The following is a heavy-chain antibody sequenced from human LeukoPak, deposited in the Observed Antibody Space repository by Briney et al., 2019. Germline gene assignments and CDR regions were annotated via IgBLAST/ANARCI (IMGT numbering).Heavy chain of an antibody. V-gene: IGHV3-7*03. J-gene: IGHJ5*02. CDR1: GFSFSTYW. D-gene: IGHD3-10*01. CDR3: ARKGSYGSVFDP. CDR2: IMRDGSEK. Sequence: GGSLRLSCAASGFSFSTYWMNWVRQPPGKGLEWVANIMRDGSEKYYVDSVKGRFTISRDNAKNSLYLQMNSLRAEDTAVYYCARKGSYGSVFDPWGQGTLVTVSS.